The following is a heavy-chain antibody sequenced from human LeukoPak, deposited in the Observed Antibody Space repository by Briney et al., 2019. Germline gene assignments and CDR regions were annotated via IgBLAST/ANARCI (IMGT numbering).Heavy chain of an antibody. J-gene: IGHJ4*02. D-gene: IGHD3-22*01. Sequence: SVKVSCKASGGTFSSYAISWVRQDPGQGLEWMGGIIPIFGTANYAQKFQGRVTITADESTSTAYMELSSLRSEDTAVYYCARGGPDYYDSSGYEYYFDYWGQGTLVTVSS. CDR3: ARGGPDYYDSSGYEYYFDY. CDR2: IIPIFGTA. CDR1: GGTFSSYA. V-gene: IGHV1-69*13.